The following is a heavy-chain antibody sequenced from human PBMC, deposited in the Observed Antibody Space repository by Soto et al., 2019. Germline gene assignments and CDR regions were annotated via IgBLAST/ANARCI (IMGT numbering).Heavy chain of an antibody. CDR2: MYHSGST. CDR1: GGSISSTNW. V-gene: IGHV4-4*02. CDR3: ARDRSSGTYYGSYGVFDI. Sequence: QVQLQESGPGLVKPSGTLSLTCAVSGGSISSTNWWTWVRQPPGKGLEWIGNMYHSGSTNYNPSLKSRVDISVDKSQKQFSLKLNSATAADTAVYFCARDRSSGTYYGSYGVFDIWGQGTKVTVSS. D-gene: IGHD1-26*01. J-gene: IGHJ3*02.